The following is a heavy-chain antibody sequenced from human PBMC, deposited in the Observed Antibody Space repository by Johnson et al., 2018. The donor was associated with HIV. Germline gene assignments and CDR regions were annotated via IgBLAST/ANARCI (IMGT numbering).Heavy chain of an antibody. Sequence: VQLVESGGGVVQPGRSLRLSCKASGFTFSNHVMHWVRQAPGKGLEWVAVISYDGSEKYYADSVKGRFTISRDNAKNSLYLQMNSLRAEDTALYYCARARWVLGCGSCCGFDNWGQGKNVT. CDR1: GFTFSNHV. CDR3: ARARWVLGCGSCCGFDN. J-gene: IGHJ3*02. CDR2: ISYDGSEK. V-gene: IGHV3-30*04. D-gene: IGHD2-15*01.